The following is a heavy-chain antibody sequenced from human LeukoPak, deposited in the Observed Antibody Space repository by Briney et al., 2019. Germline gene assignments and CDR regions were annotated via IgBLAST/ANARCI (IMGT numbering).Heavy chain of an antibody. CDR2: ISAYNGNT. Sequence: ASVKVSCKASGYTFTSYGISWVRQAPGQGLEWMGWISAYNGNTNYAQKLQGRVTMTTDTSTSTAYMELRSLRSDDTAVYYCARAPPEYCSSTSCSEVYYYYYYYMDVWGKGTTVTVSS. J-gene: IGHJ6*03. V-gene: IGHV1-18*01. CDR1: GYTFTSYG. D-gene: IGHD2-2*01. CDR3: ARAPPEYCSSTSCSEVYYYYYYYMDV.